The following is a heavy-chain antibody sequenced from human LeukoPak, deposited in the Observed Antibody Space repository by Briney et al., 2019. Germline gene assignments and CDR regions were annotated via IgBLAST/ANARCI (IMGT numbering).Heavy chain of an antibody. V-gene: IGHV4-59*01. Sequence: SETLSLTCTVSGVSISSYYWSWIRQPPGKGLEWIGYIYYNGNSNYNPSLKSRVTISVDTSKNQFSLKLSSVTAADTAVYYCARVVAVPGPKGGFDIWGQGTMVTVSS. D-gene: IGHD6-19*01. CDR2: IYYNGNS. J-gene: IGHJ3*02. CDR3: ARVVAVPGPKGGFDI. CDR1: GVSISSYY.